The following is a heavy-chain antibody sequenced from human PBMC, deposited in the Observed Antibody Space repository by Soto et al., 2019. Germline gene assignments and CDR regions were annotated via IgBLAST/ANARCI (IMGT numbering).Heavy chain of an antibody. V-gene: IGHV4-4*07. CDR1: GGTISKSF. CDR2: IYVSGTT. Sequence: MLRETLSLTCSVSGGTISKSFWSWVRKPVGRGLEWMGRIYVSGTTDYNPSLRGRITMSVDIVKKTFSLRLTSVTAADTGVYYCVRDGSKTLREWFDPWGQGLKVTVSS. J-gene: IGHJ5*02. CDR3: VRDGSKTLREWFDP.